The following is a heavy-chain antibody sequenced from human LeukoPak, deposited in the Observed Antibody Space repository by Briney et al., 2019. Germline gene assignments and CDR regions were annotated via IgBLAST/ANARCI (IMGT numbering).Heavy chain of an antibody. D-gene: IGHD3-10*01. CDR2: INPNSGGT. J-gene: IGHJ3*02. CDR1: GYTFTGYY. V-gene: IGHV1-2*02. CDR3: ARGLSYYYGSGSYTAFDI. Sequence: ASVKVSCKASGYTFTGYYMHWVRQAPGQGLEWMGWINPNSGGTNYAQKFQGRVTMTRDTSISTAYMELSRLRSDDTAVYYCARGLSYYYGSGSYTAFDIWGQGTMVTVSS.